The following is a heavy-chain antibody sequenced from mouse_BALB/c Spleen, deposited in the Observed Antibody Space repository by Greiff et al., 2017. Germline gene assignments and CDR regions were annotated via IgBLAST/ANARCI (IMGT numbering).Heavy chain of an antibody. CDR3: ARNGGEVRPWFAY. D-gene: IGHD2-14*01. J-gene: IGHJ3*01. CDR2: IWSGGST. Sequence: QVQLQQSGPGLVAPSQSLSITCTVSGFSLTGYGVNWVRQPPGKGLEWLGVIWSGGSTDYNAAFISRLSISKDNSKSQVFFKMNSLQADDTAIYYCARNGGEVRPWFAYWGQGTLVTVSA. CDR1: GFSLTGYG. V-gene: IGHV2-4*02.